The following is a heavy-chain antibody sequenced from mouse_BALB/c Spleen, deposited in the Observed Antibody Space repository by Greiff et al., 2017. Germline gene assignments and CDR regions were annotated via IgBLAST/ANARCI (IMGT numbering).Heavy chain of an antibody. D-gene: IGHD1-2*01. CDR2: ISSGGSYT. CDR1: GFTFSSYT. V-gene: IGHV5-6-4*01. J-gene: IGHJ3*01. Sequence: EVKLMESGGGLVKPGGSLKLSCAASGFTFSSYTMSWVRQTPEKRLEWVATISSGGSYTYYPDSVKGRFTISRDNAKNTLYLQMSSLKSEDTAMYYCTRDHGPNQAWFAYWGQGTLVTVSA. CDR3: TRDHGPNQAWFAY.